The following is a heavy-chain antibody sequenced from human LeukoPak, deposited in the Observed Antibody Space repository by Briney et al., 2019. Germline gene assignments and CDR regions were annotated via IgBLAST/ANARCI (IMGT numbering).Heavy chain of an antibody. CDR2: IHPDGSNP. CDR1: GFTFSRYW. CDR3: ARDSFDTSGSYKGFDQ. Sequence: GGSLRLSCAASGFTFSRYWLHWVRQAPGKGLVWVSRIHPDGSNPVYADSVKGRFTISRDNAKDTLYLQMNSLRAEDTAIYYCARDSFDTSGSYKGFDQWGQGTLVTVSS. J-gene: IGHJ4*02. D-gene: IGHD3-22*01. V-gene: IGHV3-74*01.